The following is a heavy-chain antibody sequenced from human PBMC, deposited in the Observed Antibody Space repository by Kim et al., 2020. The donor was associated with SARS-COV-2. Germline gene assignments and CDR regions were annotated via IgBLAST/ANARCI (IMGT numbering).Heavy chain of an antibody. V-gene: IGHV3-30*18. CDR3: AKDRITMVRGDDY. CDR1: GFTFSSYG. Sequence: GGSLRLSCAASGFTFSSYGMHWVRQAPGKGLEWVAVISYDGSNKYYADSVKGRFTISRDNSKNTLYLQMNSLRAEDTAVYYCAKDRITMVRGDDYWGQGTLVTVSS. J-gene: IGHJ4*02. D-gene: IGHD3-10*01. CDR2: ISYDGSNK.